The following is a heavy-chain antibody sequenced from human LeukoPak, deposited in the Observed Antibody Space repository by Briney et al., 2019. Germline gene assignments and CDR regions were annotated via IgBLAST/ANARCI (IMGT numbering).Heavy chain of an antibody. Sequence: SETLSLSCIASTLSTSRFYWSWIRQPPGKGLEWNCHIYHGASTKYNPSLRSRATISVDTSKNQFSLKLTSLTAADTAIYYCAQTTGWPGFDFWGQGALVTVSS. J-gene: IGHJ4*02. D-gene: IGHD6-19*01. CDR3: AQTTGWPGFDF. V-gene: IGHV4-59*08. CDR2: IYHGAST. CDR1: TLSTSRFY.